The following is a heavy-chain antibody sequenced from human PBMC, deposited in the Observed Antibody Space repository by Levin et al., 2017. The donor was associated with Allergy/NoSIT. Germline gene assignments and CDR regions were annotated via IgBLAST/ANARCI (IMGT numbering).Heavy chain of an antibody. V-gene: IGHV5-51*01. J-gene: IGHJ2*01. CDR1: GYSFTSQW. CDR2: IYPGGSES. Sequence: GASVKVSCQGSGYSFTSQWIGWVRQKPGEGLEYMGIIYPGGSESRYSPSFQGQVTMSVDMSVSTAYLHWSSLQASDTAIYYSARLFSSSWSPIDWYFDLWGPGTLVTVSS. CDR3: ARLFSSSWSPIDWYFDL. D-gene: IGHD6-13*01.